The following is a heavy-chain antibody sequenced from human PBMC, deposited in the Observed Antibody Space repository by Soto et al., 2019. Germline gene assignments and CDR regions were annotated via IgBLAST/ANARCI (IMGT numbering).Heavy chain of an antibody. CDR2: ISYDGSNK. Sequence: QVQLVESGGGVVQPGRSLRLSCAASGFTFSSYGMHWVRQAPGKGLEWVAVISYDGSNKYYADSVKGRFTISRDNSKNTLYLQMNSLRAEDTAVYYCAKLLADSGSRTFDYWGQGTLVTVSS. D-gene: IGHD6-6*01. CDR3: AKLLADSGSRTFDY. J-gene: IGHJ4*02. V-gene: IGHV3-30*18. CDR1: GFTFSSYG.